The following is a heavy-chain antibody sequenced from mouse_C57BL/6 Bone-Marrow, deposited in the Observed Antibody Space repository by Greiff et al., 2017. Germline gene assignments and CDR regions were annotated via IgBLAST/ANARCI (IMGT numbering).Heavy chain of an antibody. CDR3: ARDYGSSYNAMDY. D-gene: IGHD1-1*01. V-gene: IGHV1-81*01. Sequence: QVQLQESGAELARPGASVKLSCKASGYTFTSYGISWVKQRTGQGLEWIGEIYPRSGTTYYNEKFKGKATLTADKSSSTAYMQLRSLTSEDSAVXFCARDYGSSYNAMDYWGQGTSVTVSA. CDR1: GYTFTSYG. J-gene: IGHJ4*01. CDR2: IYPRSGTT.